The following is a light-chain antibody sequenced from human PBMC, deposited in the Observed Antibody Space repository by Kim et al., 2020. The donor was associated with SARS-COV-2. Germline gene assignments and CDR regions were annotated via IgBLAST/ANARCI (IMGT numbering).Light chain of an antibody. V-gene: IGLV2-14*03. CDR2: IVP. CDR1: SPQVDTFNY. J-gene: IGLJ3*02. Sequence: GQSFTISCTSTSPQVDTFNYVSCYHTPPGKAPLSIIYIVPHPSSCVSHLFSSSKSVTAASLTISALQADDDADYFCASYTSVCAWVFGGGTQLTVL. CDR3: ASYTSVCAWV.